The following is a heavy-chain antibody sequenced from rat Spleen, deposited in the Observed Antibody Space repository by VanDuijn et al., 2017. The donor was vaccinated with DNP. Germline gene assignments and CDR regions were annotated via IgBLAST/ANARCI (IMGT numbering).Heavy chain of an antibody. J-gene: IGHJ1*01. CDR2: ISYEGSST. V-gene: IGHV5-22*01. CDR3: ARRGYDNSWYFDF. CDR1: GFTFSNYY. Sequence: EVQLVESGGGLVQPGRSLKLSCAASGFTFSNYYMAWVRQAPKKGLELVAYISYEGSSTYCGDSVKGRFTISRDNAKSTLYLQMNSLRSEDTATYYCARRGYDNSWYFDFWGPGTMVTVSS. D-gene: IGHD1-12*01.